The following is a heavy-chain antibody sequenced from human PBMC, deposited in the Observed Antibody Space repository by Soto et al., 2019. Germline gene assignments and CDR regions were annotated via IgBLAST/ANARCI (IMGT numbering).Heavy chain of an antibody. CDR2: INSDGSST. V-gene: IGHV3-74*01. CDR1: GFTFSSYW. J-gene: IGHJ6*02. CDR3: ARVNYDILTGYRFYYYYYGMDV. Sequence: PGGSLRLSCAASGFTFSSYWMHWVRQAPGKGLVWVSRINSDGSSTSYADSVKGRFTISRDNAKNTLYLQMNSLRAEDTAVYYCARVNYDILTGYRFYYYYYGMDVWGQGTTVTVSS. D-gene: IGHD3-9*01.